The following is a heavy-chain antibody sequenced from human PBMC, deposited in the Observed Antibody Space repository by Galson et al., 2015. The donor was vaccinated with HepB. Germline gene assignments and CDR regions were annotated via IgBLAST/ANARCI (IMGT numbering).Heavy chain of an antibody. CDR2: INPNSGGT. CDR1: GYTFSGYY. J-gene: IGHJ4*02. V-gene: IGHV1-2*02. D-gene: IGHD5-18*01. CDR3: ARERYSQDLKEFDY. Sequence: QSGAEVKKPGESLRISCKASGYTFSGYYFHWVRQAPGQGLEYMGEINPNSGGTNSEQKFQGRVTMTRDTSISTFYMELSRLTSDDTAVYYCARERYSQDLKEFDYWGQGTLVTVSS.